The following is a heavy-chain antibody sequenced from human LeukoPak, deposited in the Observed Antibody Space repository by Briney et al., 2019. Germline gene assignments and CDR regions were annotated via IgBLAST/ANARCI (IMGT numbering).Heavy chain of an antibody. V-gene: IGHV1-18*01. CDR3: ARGQGASILWWGNDY. J-gene: IGHJ4*02. CDR1: GYTFTSYG. CDR2: ISAYNGNT. Sequence: GASVNVSCKASGYTFTSYGISWVRQAPGQGLEWMGWISAYNGNTNYAQKLQGRVTMTTDTSTSTAYMELRSLRSDDTAVYYCARGQGASILWWGNDYWGQGTLVTVSS. D-gene: IGHD2-21*01.